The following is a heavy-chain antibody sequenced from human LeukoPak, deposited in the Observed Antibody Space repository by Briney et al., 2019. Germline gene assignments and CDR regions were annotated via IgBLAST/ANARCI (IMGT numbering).Heavy chain of an antibody. CDR1: GASFSGYY. D-gene: IGHD3-16*02. CDR3: ARVYGGVWGSSRYWYNWSDP. J-gene: IGHJ5*02. Sequence: PSETLSLTCAVSGASFSGYYWNWIRQPPGKGLQWIGEISHSGSTNYNPSLKSRVTISVDASNKLFSLKLSSVTAADTAVYYCARVYGGVWGSSRYWYNWSDPWGQGTLVTVSS. V-gene: IGHV4-34*01. CDR2: ISHSGST.